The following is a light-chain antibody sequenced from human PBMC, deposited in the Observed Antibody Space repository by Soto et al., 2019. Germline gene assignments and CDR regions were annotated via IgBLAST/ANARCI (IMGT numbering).Light chain of an antibody. CDR2: DAS. Sequence: EIVLTQSPATLSLSPGERATLSCRAGQSVSSYLAWYQQKPGQAPRLLIYDASNRATGIPPRFSGSGSGPDFTLTISSLESEDVAVYYYQQRGPFAQETKLDIK. CDR1: QSVSSY. CDR3: QQRGP. V-gene: IGKV3-11*01. J-gene: IGKJ1*01.